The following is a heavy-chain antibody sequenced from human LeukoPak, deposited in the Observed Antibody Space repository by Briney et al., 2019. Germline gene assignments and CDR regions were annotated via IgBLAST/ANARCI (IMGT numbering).Heavy chain of an antibody. V-gene: IGHV1-18*01. CDR2: ISAYNGNT. CDR3: ARVGGPQGTAVARLSEFFDY. D-gene: IGHD6-19*01. Sequence: ASVKVSCKASGYTFTSYGISWVRQAPGQGLEWMGWISAYNGNTNYAQKLQGRVTMTTDTSTSTAYMELRSLSSDDTAVYYCARVGGPQGTAVARLSEFFDYWGQGTLVTVSS. J-gene: IGHJ4*02. CDR1: GYTFTSYG.